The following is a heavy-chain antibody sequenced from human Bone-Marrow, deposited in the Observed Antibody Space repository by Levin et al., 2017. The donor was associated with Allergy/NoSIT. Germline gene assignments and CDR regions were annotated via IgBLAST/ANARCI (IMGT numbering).Heavy chain of an antibody. CDR2: ISYDGSNT. D-gene: IGHD3-22*01. CDR3: AKSRVSSGLSYSYGMDV. CDR1: GFMFRNYG. J-gene: IGHJ6*02. V-gene: IGHV3-30*18. Sequence: PGGSLRLSCAASGFMFRNYGLHWVRQAPGKGLEWVALISYDGSNTYYVDSVKGRFTISRDNSKNTLFLQMNSLRAEDTAVYHCAKSRVSSGLSYSYGMDVWGQGTTVTVSS.